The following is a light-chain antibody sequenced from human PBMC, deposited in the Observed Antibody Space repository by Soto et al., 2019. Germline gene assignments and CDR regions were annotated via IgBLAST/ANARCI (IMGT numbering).Light chain of an antibody. Sequence: EIVLTQSPGTLSLSPGERATLSCRASQSVSTTYLAWYQQKPGRAPRLLIYGASSRAPGIPDRFSGSGSGTDFTLTISRLEPEDFAVYYCQQYGSSPWTFGQGTKVEIK. V-gene: IGKV3-20*01. CDR2: GAS. CDR3: QQYGSSPWT. J-gene: IGKJ1*01. CDR1: QSVSTTY.